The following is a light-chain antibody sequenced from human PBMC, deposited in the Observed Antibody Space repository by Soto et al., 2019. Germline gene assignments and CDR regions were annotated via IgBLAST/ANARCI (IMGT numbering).Light chain of an antibody. CDR3: QQRSNWPPEVT. V-gene: IGKV3-11*01. CDR2: DAS. J-gene: IGKJ3*01. Sequence: PGERATLSCRASQSVRSSLAWYQQKPGQAPRLLIYDASNRATGIPARFSGSGSGTDSTLTISSLEPEDFAVYYCQQRSNWPPEVTFGPGTKVDIK. CDR1: QSVRSS.